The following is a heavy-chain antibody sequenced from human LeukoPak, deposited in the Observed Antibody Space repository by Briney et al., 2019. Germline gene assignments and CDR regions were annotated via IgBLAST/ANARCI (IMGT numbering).Heavy chain of an antibody. CDR3: ARIITMVRGVKGNWFDP. D-gene: IGHD3-10*01. CDR2: ISAYNGNT. CDR1: GYTFTSYG. J-gene: IGHJ5*02. V-gene: IGHV1-18*01. Sequence: EASVTVSCKASGYTFTSYGISWVRQAPGQGLEWMGWISAYNGNTNYAQKLQGRVTMTTDTSTSTAYMELRSLRSDDTAVYYCARIITMVRGVKGNWFDPWGQGTLVTVSS.